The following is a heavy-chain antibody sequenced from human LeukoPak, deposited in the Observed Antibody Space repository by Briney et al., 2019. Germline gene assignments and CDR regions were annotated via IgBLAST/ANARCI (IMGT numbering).Heavy chain of an antibody. J-gene: IGHJ5*02. CDR2: LRYDGSDE. D-gene: IGHD3-16*01. CDR3: ARNTGWGIYNWFDP. Sequence: GGSLRLSCGVSGFSFDNYGMYWVRQSPGKGLEWVAFLRYDGSDEQYADSVKGRFTISRDNAKNSLYLQMNSLRAEDTAVYYCARNTGWGIYNWFDPWGQGTLVTVSS. CDR1: GFSFDNYG. V-gene: IGHV3-33*07.